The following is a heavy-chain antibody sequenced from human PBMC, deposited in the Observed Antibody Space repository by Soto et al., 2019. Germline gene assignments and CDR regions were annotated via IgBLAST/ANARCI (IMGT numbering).Heavy chain of an antibody. J-gene: IGHJ4*02. CDR2: IIPLLATP. V-gene: IGHV1-69*06. D-gene: IGHD6-13*01. Sequence: VQSGAEVKKPGSSVKVSCKASGGTFSSYAFSWVRQAPGQGLEWMGGIIPLLATPNYAQKFQDRVTITADKATSTAYMELSSLRSEDTAVYFCAGGRGASAGYYFDYWGQETLVTVSS. CDR1: GGTFSSYA. CDR3: AGGRGASAGYYFDY.